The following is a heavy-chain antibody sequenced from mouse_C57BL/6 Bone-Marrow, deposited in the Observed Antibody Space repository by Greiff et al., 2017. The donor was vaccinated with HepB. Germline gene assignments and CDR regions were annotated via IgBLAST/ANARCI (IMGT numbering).Heavy chain of an antibody. J-gene: IGHJ2*01. V-gene: IGHV1-26*01. CDR2: INPNNGGT. Sequence: VQLQQSGPELVKPGASVKISCKASGYTFTDYYMNWVKQSHGKSLEWIGDINPNNGGTSYNQKFKGKATLTVDKSSSTAYMELRSLTSEDSAVYYCAGDLTGRVFDYWGQGTTLTVSS. D-gene: IGHD4-1*01. CDR1: GYTFTDYY. CDR3: AGDLTGRVFDY.